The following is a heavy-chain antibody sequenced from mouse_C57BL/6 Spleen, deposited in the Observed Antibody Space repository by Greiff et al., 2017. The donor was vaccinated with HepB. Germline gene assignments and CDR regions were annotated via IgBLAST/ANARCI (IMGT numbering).Heavy chain of an antibody. Sequence: VQLQQSDAELVKPGASVKISCKVSGYTFTDHTIHWMKQRPEQGLEWIGYIYPRDGSTKYNEKFKGKATLTADKSSSTAYMQLNSLTSEDSAVYVCARSPYGYDEGDYFDYWGQSTTLTVSS. CDR2: IYPRDGST. V-gene: IGHV1-78*01. D-gene: IGHD2-2*01. CDR3: ARSPYGYDEGDYFDY. J-gene: IGHJ2*01. CDR1: GYTFTDHT.